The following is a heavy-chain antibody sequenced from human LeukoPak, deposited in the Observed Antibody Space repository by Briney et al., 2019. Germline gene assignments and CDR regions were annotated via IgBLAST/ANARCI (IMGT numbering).Heavy chain of an antibody. Sequence: GESLKISRKGSGYSFTSYWIGWVRQMPGKGLEWMGIIYPGDSDTRYSPSFQGQVTVSAGKSISTAYLQWSSLKASDTAMYYCARLLKYSFWFDPWGQGTLVTVSS. CDR2: IYPGDSDT. D-gene: IGHD2-21*01. CDR1: GYSFTSYW. V-gene: IGHV5-51*01. J-gene: IGHJ5*02. CDR3: ARLLKYSFWFDP.